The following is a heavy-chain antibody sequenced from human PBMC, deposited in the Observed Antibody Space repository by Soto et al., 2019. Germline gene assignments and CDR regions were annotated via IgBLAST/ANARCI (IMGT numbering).Heavy chain of an antibody. J-gene: IGHJ3*02. CDR2: VYQRGSS. Sequence: SLTLSLTCALSGYSLSRGYYWAWIRPPPGKGLEWIGSVYQRGSSYSNPALTSRVTISVDTSKDQFSLKLTSVTAADTAVYYCARDFRRSASYEQAFDIWGQGTMVTVSS. CDR1: GYSLSRGYY. CDR3: ARDFRRSASYEQAFDI. D-gene: IGHD1-26*01. V-gene: IGHV4-38-2*02.